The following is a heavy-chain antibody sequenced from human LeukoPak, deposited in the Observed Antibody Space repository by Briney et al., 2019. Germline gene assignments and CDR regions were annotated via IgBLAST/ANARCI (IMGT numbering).Heavy chain of an antibody. V-gene: IGHV1-2*02. J-gene: IGHJ4*02. CDR1: GYTFTGYY. CDR2: INPNSGGT. D-gene: IGHD1-26*01. CDR3: ARDLGGSGSYFDY. Sequence: ASVKVSCKASGYTFTGYYMHWVRQAPGQGLEWMGWINPNSGGTNYAQKFQGRVTMTRDMSTSTVYMELSSLRSEDTAVYYCARDLGGSGSYFDYWGQGTLVTVSS.